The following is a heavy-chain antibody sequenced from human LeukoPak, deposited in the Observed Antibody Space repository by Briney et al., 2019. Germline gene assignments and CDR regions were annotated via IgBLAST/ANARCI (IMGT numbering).Heavy chain of an antibody. D-gene: IGHD1-7*01. CDR3: ELFRSADAFDI. J-gene: IGHJ3*02. CDR1: GFTVSGYY. V-gene: IGHV3-66*01. Sequence: GGSLRLSCAASGFTVSGYYMTWVRQAPGKGLEGVSVIDSDGIPYYGDSVKGRFIISRDHSKNTLYLQMNSLRVEDTAVYYCELFRSADAFDIWGQGTMVTVSS. CDR2: IDSDGIP.